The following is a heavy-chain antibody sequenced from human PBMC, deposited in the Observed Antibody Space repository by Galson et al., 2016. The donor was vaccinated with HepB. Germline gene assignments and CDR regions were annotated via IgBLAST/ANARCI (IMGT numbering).Heavy chain of an antibody. V-gene: IGHV3-30*18. CDR2: VSYAGSNK. CDR3: AKDGGEPDATYFDY. D-gene: IGHD3-16*01. J-gene: IGHJ4*02. Sequence: SLRLSCAASGFTFSSSGMHWVRQAPGKGLEWVAVVSYAGSNKYYADSVKGRFTISRDNSKNTLYLQIDNLRAEDTAVYYCAKDGGEPDATYFDYWGQGTLVTVSS. CDR1: GFTFSSSG.